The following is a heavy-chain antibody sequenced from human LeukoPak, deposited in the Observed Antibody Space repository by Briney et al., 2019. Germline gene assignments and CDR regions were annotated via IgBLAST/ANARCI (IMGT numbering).Heavy chain of an antibody. CDR2: IYSGGST. CDR1: GFTVSSNY. V-gene: IGHV3-53*01. CDR3: ARAAGCSGGSCYYYYGMDV. Sequence: GSPRLSCAASGFTVSSNYMSWVRQAPGKGLEWVSVIYSGGSTYYADSVKGRFTISRDNSKNTLYLQMNSLRAEDTAVYYCARAAGCSGGSCYYYYGMDVWGKGTTVTVSS. D-gene: IGHD2-15*01. J-gene: IGHJ6*04.